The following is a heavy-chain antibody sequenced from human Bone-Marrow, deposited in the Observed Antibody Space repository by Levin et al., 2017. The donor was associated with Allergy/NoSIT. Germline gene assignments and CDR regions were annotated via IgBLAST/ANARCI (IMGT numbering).Heavy chain of an antibody. V-gene: IGHV2-5*01. CDR2: SYWNGDQ. J-gene: IGHJ6*02. Sequence: QTLSLTCTFSGFSLTTSGVGVVWFRQPPGKALEWLAVSYWNGDQRYSPSLQSRLTVTKDTSKNQVVLTMTNIDPVDTATYYCAHRHDSYDYSGLDLWGQGTTVTVSS. CDR1: GFSLTTSGVG. D-gene: IGHD4-11*01. CDR3: AHRHDSYDYSGLDL.